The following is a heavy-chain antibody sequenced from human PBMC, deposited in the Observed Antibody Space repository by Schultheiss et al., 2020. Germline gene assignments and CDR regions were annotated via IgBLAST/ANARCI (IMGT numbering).Heavy chain of an antibody. CDR3: AREFGIYRVGRWFDP. CDR2: INHSGST. J-gene: IGHJ5*02. CDR1: SGSFTDHN. Sequence: SETLSLTCVVYSGSFTDHNWSWIRQPPGKGLEWIGEINHSGSTNYNPSLKSRVTISVDTSKNQFSLKLSSVTAADTAVYYCAREFGIYRVGRWFDPWGPGTLVTVYS. V-gene: IGHV4-34*01. D-gene: IGHD3-10*01.